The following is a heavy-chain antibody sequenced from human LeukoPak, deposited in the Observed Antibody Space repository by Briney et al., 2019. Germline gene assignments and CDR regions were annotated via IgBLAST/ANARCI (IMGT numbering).Heavy chain of an antibody. CDR1: SVSINNNY. CDR3: ARGSGAFDY. Sequence: SETLSLTCTVTSVSINNNYWSWIRQPPGKGLEWIGYIYYGGSTNYSPSLKSRVTMSVDTSKKQFSLKVTSVTAADTAVYYCARGSGAFDYCGQGTLVTVSS. V-gene: IGHV4-59*01. CDR2: IYYGGST. J-gene: IGHJ4*02.